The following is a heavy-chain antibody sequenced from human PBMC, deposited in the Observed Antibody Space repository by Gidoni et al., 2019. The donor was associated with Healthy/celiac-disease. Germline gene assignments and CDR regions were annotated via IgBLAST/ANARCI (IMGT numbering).Heavy chain of an antibody. Sequence: EVQLVASGRGLVKPGGSLRLSFAASGFTLGNAWMGWVRQAPGKGLEWVGRIKSKTDGGTTDYAAPVKGRFTISRDDSKNTLYLQMNSLKTEDTAVYYCTTAPVPYDSSGLDYWGQGTLVTVSS. J-gene: IGHJ4*02. V-gene: IGHV3-15*01. CDR2: IKSKTDGGTT. CDR1: GFTLGNAW. D-gene: IGHD3-22*01. CDR3: TTAPVPYDSSGLDY.